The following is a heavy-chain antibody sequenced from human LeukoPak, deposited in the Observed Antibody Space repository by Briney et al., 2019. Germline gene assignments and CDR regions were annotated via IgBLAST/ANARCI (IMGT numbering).Heavy chain of an antibody. V-gene: IGHV4-59*01. D-gene: IGHD3-22*01. J-gene: IGHJ4*02. CDR1: GGSISSYY. CDR3: ACSSDSSGYYYASY. CDR2: IYYSGST. Sequence: KSSETLSLTCTVSGGSISSYYWSWIRQPPGKGLEWIGYIYYSGSTNYNPSLKSRVTISVDTSKNQFSLKLSSVTAADTAVYYCACSSDSSGYYYASYWGQGTLVTVSS.